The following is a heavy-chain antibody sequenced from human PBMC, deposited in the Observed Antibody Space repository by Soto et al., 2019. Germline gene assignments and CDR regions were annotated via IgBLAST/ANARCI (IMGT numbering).Heavy chain of an antibody. CDR1: GGSFSGYY. CDR2: INHSGST. CDR3: ARGLRQLVPYRWFDP. D-gene: IGHD6-6*01. Sequence: SETLSLTCAVYGGSFSGYYWSWIRQPPGKGLEWIGEINHSGSTNYNPSLKSRVTISVDTSKNQFSLKLSSVTAADTAVYYCARGLRQLVPYRWFDPWGQGTLVTVSS. V-gene: IGHV4-34*01. J-gene: IGHJ5*02.